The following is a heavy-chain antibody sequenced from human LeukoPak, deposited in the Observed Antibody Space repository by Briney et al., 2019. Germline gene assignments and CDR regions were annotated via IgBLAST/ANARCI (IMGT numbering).Heavy chain of an antibody. Sequence: SETLSLTCTVSGGSISSSSYYWGWIRQPPGKGLEWIGSIYYSGSTYYNPSLKSRVTISVDTSKNQFSLKLSSVTAADTAVYYCARTGMRGGMATIDYWGQGTLVTVSS. CDR3: ARTGMRGGMATIDY. J-gene: IGHJ4*02. CDR2: IYYSGST. D-gene: IGHD5-24*01. CDR1: GGSISSSSYY. V-gene: IGHV4-39*07.